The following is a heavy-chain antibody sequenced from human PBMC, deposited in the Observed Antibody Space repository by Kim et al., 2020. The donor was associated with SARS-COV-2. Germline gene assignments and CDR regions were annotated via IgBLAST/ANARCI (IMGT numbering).Heavy chain of an antibody. D-gene: IGHD3-10*01. V-gene: IGHV4-39*01. CDR1: GGSISSSSYY. Sequence: SETLSLTCTVSGGSISSSSYYWGWIRQPPGKGLEWIGSIYYSGSTYYNPSLKSRVTISVDTSKNQFSLELSSVTAADTAVYYCARSWFGELLAWFDPWGQGTLVTVSS. CDR3: ARSWFGELLAWFDP. CDR2: IYYSGST. J-gene: IGHJ5*02.